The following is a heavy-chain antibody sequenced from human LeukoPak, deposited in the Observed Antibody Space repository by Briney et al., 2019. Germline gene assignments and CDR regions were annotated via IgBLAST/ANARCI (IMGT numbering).Heavy chain of an antibody. Sequence: HAGGSLRLSCAASGFTFSSYAMSWVRQAPGKGLEWVSAISGSGGSTYYADSVKGRFTISRDNSKNTLYLQVNSLRAEDTAVYYCAKRGLDYYDSSDFDYWGQGTLVTVSS. J-gene: IGHJ4*02. CDR3: AKRGLDYYDSSDFDY. D-gene: IGHD3-22*01. CDR2: ISGSGGST. CDR1: GFTFSSYA. V-gene: IGHV3-23*01.